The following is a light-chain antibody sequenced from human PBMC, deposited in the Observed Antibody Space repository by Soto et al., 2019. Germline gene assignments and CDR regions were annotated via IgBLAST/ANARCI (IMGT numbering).Light chain of an antibody. CDR2: KVS. CDR3: LQVPQLRPYT. V-gene: IGKV2-24*01. CDR1: QSLVHSDGNTY. Sequence: DIVMTQTPLSSPVTLGQPASISCRSSQSLVHSDGNTYLSWLQQRPGQPPRLLLYKVSNRFSGVPDRSTGSGPGTDCTLKISSVETQEHRVYYCLQVPQLRPYTFGQGTKLEIK. J-gene: IGKJ2*01.